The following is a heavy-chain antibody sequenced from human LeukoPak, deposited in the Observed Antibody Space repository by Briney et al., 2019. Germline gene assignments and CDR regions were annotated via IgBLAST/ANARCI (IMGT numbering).Heavy chain of an antibody. CDR3: ARATYGDYGWYFDL. D-gene: IGHD4-17*01. Sequence: ASVKVSFKASGYTLTNYYMHWVRQAPGQGLEWVGIINPRTGSTTYAQMLQGRVTMTRDTSSNTVYMEMSSLRSEDTAVYYCARATYGDYGWYFDLWGRGTLVTVSS. CDR2: INPRTGST. CDR1: GYTLTNYY. J-gene: IGHJ2*01. V-gene: IGHV1-46*04.